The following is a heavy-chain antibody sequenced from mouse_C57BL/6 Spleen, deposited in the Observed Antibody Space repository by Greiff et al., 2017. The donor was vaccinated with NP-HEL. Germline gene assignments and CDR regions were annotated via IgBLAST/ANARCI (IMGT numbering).Heavy chain of an antibody. J-gene: IGHJ1*03. CDR3: AREEDYYGSGPYWYFDV. CDR1: GFTFSSYA. CDR2: ISDGGSYT. Sequence: EVKLVESGGGLVKPGGSLKLSCAASGFTFSSYAMSWVRQTPEKRLGWVATISDGGSYTYYPDNVKGRFTISRDNAKNNLYLQMSHLKSEDTAMYYCAREEDYYGSGPYWYFDVWGTGTTVTVSS. V-gene: IGHV5-4*01. D-gene: IGHD1-1*01.